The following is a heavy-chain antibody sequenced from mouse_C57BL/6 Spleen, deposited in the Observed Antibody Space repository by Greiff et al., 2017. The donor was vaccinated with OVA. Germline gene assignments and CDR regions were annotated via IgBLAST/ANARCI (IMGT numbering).Heavy chain of an antibody. D-gene: IGHD1-1*01. Sequence: QVQLQQPGAELVKPGASVKLSCKASGYTFTSYWMQWVKQRPGQGLEWIGEIDPSDSYTNYNQKFKGKATLTVDTSSSTAYMQLSSLTSEDSAVYYCARRGTTVASYYFDYWGQGTTLTVSS. CDR2: IDPSDSYT. V-gene: IGHV1-50*01. CDR1: GYTFTSYW. J-gene: IGHJ2*01. CDR3: ARRGTTVASYYFDY.